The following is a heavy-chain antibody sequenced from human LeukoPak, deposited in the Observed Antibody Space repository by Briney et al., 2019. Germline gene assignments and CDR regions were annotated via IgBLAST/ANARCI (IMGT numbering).Heavy chain of an antibody. CDR2: IKQDGSEK. CDR1: GFTFSSYW. J-gene: IGHJ4*02. D-gene: IGHD6-13*01. Sequence: GGSLRLSCAASGFTFSSYWMSWVRQAPGKGLEWVANIKQDGSEKYYVDSVKGRFTISRDNAKNSLYLQMNSLRAEDTAVYYCARDVSRTHIAAAPTPFFDYWGQGTLVTVSS. CDR3: ARDVSRTHIAAAPTPFFDY. V-gene: IGHV3-7*01.